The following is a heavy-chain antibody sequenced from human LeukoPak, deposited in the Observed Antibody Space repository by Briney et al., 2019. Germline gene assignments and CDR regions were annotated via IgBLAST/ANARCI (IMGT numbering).Heavy chain of an antibody. J-gene: IGHJ4*02. Sequence: ASVKVSCKASGYTFTSYAMNWVRQAPGQGLEWMGWINTNTGNPTYAQGFTGRFVFSLDTSVSTAYLQISSLKAEDTAVYYCARESVNWNELHPLSDYWGQGTLVTVSS. CDR1: GYTFTSYA. D-gene: IGHD1-1*01. V-gene: IGHV7-4-1*02. CDR3: ARESVNWNELHPLSDY. CDR2: INTNTGNP.